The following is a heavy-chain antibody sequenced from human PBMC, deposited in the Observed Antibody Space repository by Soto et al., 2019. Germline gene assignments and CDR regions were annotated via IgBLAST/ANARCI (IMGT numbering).Heavy chain of an antibody. V-gene: IGHV1-18*01. J-gene: IGHJ6*02. CDR2: ISCYNGKT. CDR1: GYSFTAYG. Sequence: QVQVVQSGDEVKETGASVRVSCKTSGYSFTAYGISWVRQAPGQGLEWMGWISCYNGKTKYAQKVQGRVTMTTDTSTSTADMGVRRLRSDDTAIYYCARDAPPPELRFLEWHNYDYNGMDVWGQGTTVTV. CDR3: ARDAPPPELRFLEWHNYDYNGMDV. D-gene: IGHD3-3*01.